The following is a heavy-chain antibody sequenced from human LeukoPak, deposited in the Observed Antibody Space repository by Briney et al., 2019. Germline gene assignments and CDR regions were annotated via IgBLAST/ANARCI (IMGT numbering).Heavy chain of an antibody. CDR1: GFTFSSYW. CDR3: ARVPPTLGSSDV. Sequence: GGSLRLSCAASGFTFSSYWMSWVRQAPGKGLEWVANIKEDGTEKYYVDSVRGRFTISRDNAKNSLYLQMDSLRVEDTAVYYCARVPPTLGSSDVWGQGTMVTVSS. V-gene: IGHV3-7*01. D-gene: IGHD5/OR15-5a*01. CDR2: IKEDGTEK. J-gene: IGHJ3*01.